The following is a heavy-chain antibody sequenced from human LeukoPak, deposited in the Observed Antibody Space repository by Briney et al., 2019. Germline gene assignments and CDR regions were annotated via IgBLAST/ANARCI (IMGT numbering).Heavy chain of an antibody. J-gene: IGHJ4*02. D-gene: IGHD3-16*01. CDR1: GGSISSAGYS. CDR2: ICHSGST. CDR3: ATLGRYDYFIDY. Sequence: SQTLSLTCAVSGGSISSAGYSWSWIRQPPGKGLEWIGYICHSGSTYYNSSLKSRVTISVDRSKNQFSLKLTSVTAADTAVYYCATLGRYDYFIDYWGQGTLVTVSS. V-gene: IGHV4-30-2*01.